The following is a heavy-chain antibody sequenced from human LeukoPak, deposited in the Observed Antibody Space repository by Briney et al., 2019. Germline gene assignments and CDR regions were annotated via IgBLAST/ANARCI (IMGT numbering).Heavy chain of an antibody. CDR1: GYTFSSYG. CDR2: INTSNGNT. J-gene: IGHJ4*02. V-gene: IGHV1-18*01. Sequence: GASVKVSCKASGYTFSSYGFSWVRQAPGQGLEWMGWINTSNGNTNYAQQLQGRVTMTTDTSTSTAYMELRSLRSDDTAVYYCARDSRFSGSYRSYWGQGTLVTVSS. CDR3: ARDSRFSGSYRSY. D-gene: IGHD1-26*01.